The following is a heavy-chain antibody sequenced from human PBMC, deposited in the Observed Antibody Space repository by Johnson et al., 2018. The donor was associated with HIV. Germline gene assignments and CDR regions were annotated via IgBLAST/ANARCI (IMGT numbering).Heavy chain of an antibody. CDR2: ISYDGSNK. J-gene: IGHJ3*02. D-gene: IGHD4-23*01. CDR3: VVYAGNDVDAFDI. V-gene: IGHV3-30*04. CDR1: GFTFSSYA. Sequence: QVQLVESGGGVVQPGRSLRLSCAASGFTFSSYAMHWVRQAPGKGLEWVAVISYDGSNKYYADSVKGRFTISRDNAKNSLYLQMNSLRAEDTAVYYCVVYAGNDVDAFDIWGPGTLVSGSS.